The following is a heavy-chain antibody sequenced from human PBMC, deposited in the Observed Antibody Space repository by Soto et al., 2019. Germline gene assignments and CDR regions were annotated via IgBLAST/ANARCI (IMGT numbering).Heavy chain of an antibody. Sequence: ASVKVSCKASGGTFSSYTISWVRQAPGQGLEWMGRIIPILGIANYAQKFQGRVTITADKSTSTAYMELSSLRSEDTAVYYCARDSYYYDSSGYYIWFDPWGQGTLVTVSS. CDR2: IIPILGIA. CDR1: GGTFSSYT. CDR3: ARDSYYYDSSGYYIWFDP. V-gene: IGHV1-69*04. D-gene: IGHD3-22*01. J-gene: IGHJ5*02.